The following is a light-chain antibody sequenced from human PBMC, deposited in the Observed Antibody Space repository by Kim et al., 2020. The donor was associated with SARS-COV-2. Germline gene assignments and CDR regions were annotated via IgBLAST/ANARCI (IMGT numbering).Light chain of an antibody. J-gene: IGLJ2*01. CDR2: EVS. V-gene: IGLV2-18*02. CDR3: SSYTSSSTVV. CDR1: CSDVGSYKH. Sequence: GHCSDVGSYKHVFWYQQPPGTAPKGMIYEVSNRPSGVPDRCSGSKSGRTASLTISGLQAEDEADYYCSSYTSSSTVVFGGGTKLTVL.